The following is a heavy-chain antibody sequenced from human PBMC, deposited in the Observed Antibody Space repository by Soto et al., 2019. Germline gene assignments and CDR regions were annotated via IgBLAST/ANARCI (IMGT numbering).Heavy chain of an antibody. D-gene: IGHD3-10*01. J-gene: IGHJ5*02. CDR3: ARDLREYYGSEGWFDP. CDR2: IYSGGST. V-gene: IGHV3-66*01. Sequence: PGGSLRLSCAASGFTVSSNYMSWVRQAPGKGLEWVSVIYSGGSTYYADSVKGRFTISRDNSKNTLYLQMNSLRAEDTAVYYCARDLREYYGSEGWFDPWGQGTLVTVSS. CDR1: GFTVSSNY.